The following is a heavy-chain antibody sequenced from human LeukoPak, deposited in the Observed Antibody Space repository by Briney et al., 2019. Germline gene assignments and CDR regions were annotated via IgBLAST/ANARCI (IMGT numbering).Heavy chain of an antibody. CDR2: IKHRGRS. D-gene: IGHD2-15*01. V-gene: IGHV4-38-2*02. CDR3: ARVVGATSIDY. CDR1: GSSISSDYY. J-gene: IGHJ4*02. Sequence: SETLSLTCSVSGSSISSDYYWGWVRQPPGKGLEWIGSIKHRGRSYYNPSLNSRVTISVDTSKNQFSLQLSSVTAADTAVYYCARVVGATSIDYWGQGILVTVSS.